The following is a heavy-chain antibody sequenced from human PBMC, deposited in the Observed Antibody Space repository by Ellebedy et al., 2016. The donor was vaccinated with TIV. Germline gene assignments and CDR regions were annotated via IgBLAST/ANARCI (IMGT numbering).Heavy chain of an antibody. V-gene: IGHV3-21*01. J-gene: IGHJ4*02. CDR2: IAGSGNY. CDR1: GFTFSMHV. CDR3: ARGGGCSGGTCYYPDC. D-gene: IGHD2-8*02. Sequence: PGGSLRLSCAASGFTFSMHVMNWVRQAPGKGLEWVSSIAGSGNYYADSVKGRFTIPRDNAKNSLYLQMNSLRAEDTAVYFCARGGGCSGGTCYYPDCWGQGTLVTVSS.